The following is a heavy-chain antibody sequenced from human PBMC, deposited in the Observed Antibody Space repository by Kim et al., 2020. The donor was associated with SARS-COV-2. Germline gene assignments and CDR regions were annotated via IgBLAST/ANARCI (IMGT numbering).Heavy chain of an antibody. D-gene: IGHD6-13*01. CDR2: ISSSGTYT. J-gene: IGHJ4*02. Sequence: GGSLRLSCAASGFTFSDYYMTWIRQAPGKGLEWVSYISSSGTYTKYADSLKGRFTISRDNAQNSLYLQMNNLRADDAAVYYCARVPVGSSSWYYFDYWGQGTLVTVSS. CDR1: GFTFSDYY. V-gene: IGHV3-11*05. CDR3: ARVPVGSSSWYYFDY.